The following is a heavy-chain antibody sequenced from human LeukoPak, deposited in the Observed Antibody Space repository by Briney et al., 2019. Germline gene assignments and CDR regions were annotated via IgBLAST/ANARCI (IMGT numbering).Heavy chain of an antibody. CDR1: GFTVSSNY. Sequence: GGSLRLSCAASGFTVSSNYMSWVRQAPGKGLEWVSVIYSGGSTYYADSVKGRFTISRDNSKNTLCLQMNSVRAEDTAVYYCARESVVVTAIISWGQGTLVTVSS. CDR3: ARESVVVTAIIS. V-gene: IGHV3-66*01. CDR2: IYSGGST. D-gene: IGHD2-21*02. J-gene: IGHJ4*02.